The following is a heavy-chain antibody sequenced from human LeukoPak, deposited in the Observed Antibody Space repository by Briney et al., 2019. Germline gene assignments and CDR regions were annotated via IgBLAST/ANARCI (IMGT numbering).Heavy chain of an antibody. CDR3: AKGYCSSTSCLKTD. D-gene: IGHD2-2*01. CDR1: GFTFRSYA. CDR2: ISYDAINK. Sequence: GSLRLSCAASGFTFRSYAMHWVRQAPGKGLEWVAVISYDAINKYYADSVKGRFTISRDNSKNTLYLQMNSLRAEDTAVYYCAKGYCSSTSCLKTDWGQGALVTVSS. V-gene: IGHV3-30*18. J-gene: IGHJ4*02.